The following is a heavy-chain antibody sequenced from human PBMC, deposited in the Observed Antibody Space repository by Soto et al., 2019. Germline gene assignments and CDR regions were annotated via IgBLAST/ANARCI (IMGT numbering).Heavy chain of an antibody. CDR2: INPNSGDT. Sequence: XSVKVSCEASGYIFTGYHIHWVRQAPGRGLEWMGWINPNSGDTEYAQNFQGRVTMTRDTSFNLVYMEMSGLMSDDTAVYYCARDARGTRGFDEMDIWGQGTTVTVSS. D-gene: IGHD3-9*01. CDR3: ARDARGTRGFDEMDI. CDR1: GYIFTGYH. J-gene: IGHJ6*02. V-gene: IGHV1-2*02.